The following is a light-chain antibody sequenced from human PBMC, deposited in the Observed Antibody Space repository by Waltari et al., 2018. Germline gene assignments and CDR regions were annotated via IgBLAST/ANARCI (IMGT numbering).Light chain of an antibody. J-gene: IGKJ1*01. CDR2: DAS. V-gene: IGKV3-15*01. CDR3: QQYNTWLRT. CDR1: QSVSSN. Sequence: EIAMTQSPATLSVSPGERATLSCRASQSVSSNLVWYQQKPGQAPRLLIYDASTRATDIPARFSGSGSGTEFTLTISSLQSEDSAVYYCQQYNTWLRTFGQGTKVEI.